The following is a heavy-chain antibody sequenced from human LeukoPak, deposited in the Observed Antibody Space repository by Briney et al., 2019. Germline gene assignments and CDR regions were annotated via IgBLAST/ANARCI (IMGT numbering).Heavy chain of an antibody. V-gene: IGHV3-21*01. J-gene: IGHJ3*02. CDR3: ARSGCSGGSCYYASAFDI. CDR2: ISSSSSYI. Sequence: SGGSLRLSCAASGFTFSSYSMNWVRQAPGKGLEWVSSISSSSSYIYYADSVKGRFTISRGNAKNSLYLQMNSLRAEDTAVYYCARSGCSGGSCYYASAFDIWGQGTMVTVSS. D-gene: IGHD2-15*01. CDR1: GFTFSSYS.